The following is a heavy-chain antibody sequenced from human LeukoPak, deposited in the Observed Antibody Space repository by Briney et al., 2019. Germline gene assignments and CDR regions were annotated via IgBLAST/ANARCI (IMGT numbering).Heavy chain of an antibody. CDR1: GFIFSDYA. D-gene: IGHD3-16*01. CDR2: ISGSGSAT. CDR3: AREWGYYDY. J-gene: IGHJ4*02. V-gene: IGHV3-21*01. Sequence: GGSLRLSCAASGFIFSDYAMSWVRQAPGKGLEWISGISGSGSATYYADSVKGRFTISRDNAKNSLYLQMNSLRAEDTAVYYCAREWGYYDYWGQGTLVTVSS.